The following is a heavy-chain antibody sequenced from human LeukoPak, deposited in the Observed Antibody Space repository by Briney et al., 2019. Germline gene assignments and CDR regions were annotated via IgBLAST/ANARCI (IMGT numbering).Heavy chain of an antibody. CDR1: GYTFTSYY. D-gene: IGHD3-22*01. CDR3: AAPNYYDSSGYSDAFDI. J-gene: IGHJ3*02. CDR2: INPSGGST. Sequence: ASVKVSCKASGYTFTSYYMHWVRQAPGQGLEWMGIINPSGGSTSYAQKFQGRVTMTRDMSTSTVYMELSSLRSEDTAVYYCAAPNYYDSSGYSDAFDIWGQGTMVTVSS. V-gene: IGHV1-46*01.